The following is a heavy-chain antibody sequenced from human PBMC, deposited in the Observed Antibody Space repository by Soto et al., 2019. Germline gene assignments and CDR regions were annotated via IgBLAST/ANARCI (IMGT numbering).Heavy chain of an antibody. CDR2: IIPIFGTA. CDR1: GGTFSSYA. J-gene: IGHJ6*02. V-gene: IGHV1-69*13. D-gene: IGHD6-6*01. Sequence: GASVKVSCKASGGTFSSYAISWVRQAPGQGLEWMGGIIPIFGTANYAQKFQGRVTITADESTSTAYMELSSLRSEDTAVYYCAREDSSSSPAFYYGMDVWGQGTTVTSP. CDR3: AREDSSSSPAFYYGMDV.